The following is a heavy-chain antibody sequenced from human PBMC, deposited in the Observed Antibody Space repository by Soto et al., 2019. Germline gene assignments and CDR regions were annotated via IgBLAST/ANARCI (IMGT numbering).Heavy chain of an antibody. CDR1: GGTFSSYA. CDR3: ARSPRGYYYDSSGYYSPSFDY. D-gene: IGHD3-22*01. CDR2: IIPIFGTA. Sequence: ASVKVSCKASGGTFSSYAISWVRQAPGQGLEWMGGIIPIFGTANYAQKFQGRVTITADESTSTAYMELSSLRSEDTAVYYCARSPRGYYYDSSGYYSPSFDYWGQGTLVTVSS. J-gene: IGHJ4*02. V-gene: IGHV1-69*13.